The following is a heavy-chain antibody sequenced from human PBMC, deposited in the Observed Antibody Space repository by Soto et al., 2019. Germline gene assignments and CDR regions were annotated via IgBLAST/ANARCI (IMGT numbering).Heavy chain of an antibody. J-gene: IGHJ4*02. CDR1: GFMFSSYT. D-gene: IGHD6-19*01. Sequence: EVQLVESGGGLVKPGGSLRVSCAASGFMFSSYTMNWVRQAPGKGLEWVSSISASSTYIYYADSLKGRFTISRDNAYNSLYLQMNGLRAEDPAVYYCARGWLRDPWMYWGQGTLVTVSS. CDR3: ARGWLRDPWMY. V-gene: IGHV3-21*01. CDR2: ISASSTYI.